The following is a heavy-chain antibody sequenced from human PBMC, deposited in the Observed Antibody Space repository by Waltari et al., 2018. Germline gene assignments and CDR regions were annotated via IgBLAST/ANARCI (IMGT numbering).Heavy chain of an antibody. D-gene: IGHD1-26*01. CDR1: GGTFSSYA. J-gene: IGHJ3*02. CDR3: ACRGSGSYLGYAFDI. Sequence: QVQLVQSGAEVKKPGSSVKVSCKASGGTFSSYAISWVRQAPGQGLEWMGGMIHICGTANYEQKFQGRVTITADESTSTAYMELSSLRSEDTAVYYWACRGSGSYLGYAFDIWGQGTMVTVSS. CDR2: MIHICGTA. V-gene: IGHV1-69*01.